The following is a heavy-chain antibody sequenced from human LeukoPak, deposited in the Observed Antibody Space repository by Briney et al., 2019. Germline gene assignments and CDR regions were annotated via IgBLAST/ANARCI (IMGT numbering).Heavy chain of an antibody. D-gene: IGHD2-2*01. CDR3: AKGSVSVVVPAVIPYY. CDR1: GFTFSSYA. CDR2: ISGSGGST. Sequence: PGGSLRLSCAASGFTFSSYAMSWVRQAPGKGLEWVSGISGSGGSTYYADSVKGRFTISRDNSKNTLYLQMNSLRAEDTAVYYCAKGSVSVVVPAVIPYYWGQGTLVTVSS. V-gene: IGHV3-23*01. J-gene: IGHJ4*02.